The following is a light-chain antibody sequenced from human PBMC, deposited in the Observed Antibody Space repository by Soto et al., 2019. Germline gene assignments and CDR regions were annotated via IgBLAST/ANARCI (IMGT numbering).Light chain of an antibody. J-gene: IGKJ4*01. CDR1: QSVSRY. CDR2: DAS. CDR3: QQRSNWPLT. V-gene: IGKV3-11*01. Sequence: EILLTQSPATLSLSPGERATLSCRASQSVSRYLAWYQQKPGQAPRLLIYDASNRATGIPARFSGSGSGTDFTLTISSLEPEDFAVYYCQQRSNWPLTFGGRTKVDIK.